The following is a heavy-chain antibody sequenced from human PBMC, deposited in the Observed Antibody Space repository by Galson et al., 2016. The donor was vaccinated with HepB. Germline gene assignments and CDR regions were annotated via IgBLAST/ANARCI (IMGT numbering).Heavy chain of an antibody. J-gene: IGHJ3*02. CDR1: GFTFSDYA. CDR2: ISGSGGAT. V-gene: IGHV3-23*01. CDR3: ARGRTTSCNSAFDI. Sequence: SLRLSCAASGFTFSDYAMNWVRQAPGKGLEWVSVISGSGGATYYADSVKGRFTISRDNSKNTLYLQMNSLRVEDTAICYCARGRTTSCNSAFDIWGQGTMVTVSS. D-gene: IGHD2-2*02.